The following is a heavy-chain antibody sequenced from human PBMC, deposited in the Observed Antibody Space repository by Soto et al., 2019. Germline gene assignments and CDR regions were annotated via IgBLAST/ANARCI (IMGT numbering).Heavy chain of an antibody. CDR3: ARELGDTAMVYYYYGMDV. CDR2: IYYSGST. CDR1: GGSISSSSYY. Sequence: SETLSLTCTVSGGSISSSSYYWGWIRQPPGKGLEWIGSIYYSGSTYYNPSLKSRVTISVDTSKNQFSLKLSSVTAADTAVYYCARELGDTAMVYYYYGMDVWGQGTTVTVSS. D-gene: IGHD5-18*01. J-gene: IGHJ6*02. V-gene: IGHV4-39*07.